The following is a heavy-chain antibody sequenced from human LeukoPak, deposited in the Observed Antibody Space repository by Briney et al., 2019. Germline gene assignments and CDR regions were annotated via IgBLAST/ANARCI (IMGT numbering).Heavy chain of an antibody. Sequence: SETLSLTCTVSGGSISSSSYYWSWIRQPAGKGLEWIGRIYTSGSTNYNPSLKSRVTISVDTSKNQFSLKLSSVTAADTAVYYCASEPTYSSSWYFYWGQGTLVTVSS. CDR2: IYTSGST. CDR3: ASEPTYSSSWYFY. J-gene: IGHJ4*02. CDR1: GGSISSSSYY. V-gene: IGHV4-61*02. D-gene: IGHD6-13*01.